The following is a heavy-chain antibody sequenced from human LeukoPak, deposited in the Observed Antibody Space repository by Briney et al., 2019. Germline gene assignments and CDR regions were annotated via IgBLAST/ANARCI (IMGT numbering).Heavy chain of an antibody. CDR3: ARATYSSSWYPPFDY. CDR2: IYYSGST. J-gene: IGHJ4*02. D-gene: IGHD6-13*01. V-gene: IGHV4-59*01. CDR1: GGSISSYY. Sequence: SQTLSLTCTVSGGSISSYYWSWIRQPPGKGLEWIGYIYYSGSTNYNPSLKSRVTISVDTSKNQFSLKLSSVTAADTAVYYCARATYSSSWYPPFDYWGQGTLVTVSS.